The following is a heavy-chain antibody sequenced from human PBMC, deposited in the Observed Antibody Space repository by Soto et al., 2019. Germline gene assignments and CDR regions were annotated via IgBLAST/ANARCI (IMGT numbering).Heavy chain of an antibody. CDR3: AKGSGLLWFGELGG. D-gene: IGHD3-10*01. Sequence: QVQLVESGGGVVQPGRSLRLSCAASGFTFSSYGMHWVRQAPGKGLEWVAVISYDGSNKYYADSVKGRFTIFRDNSKNTLYLQMNSLRAEDTAVYYCAKGSGLLWFGELGGWGQGTLVTVSS. V-gene: IGHV3-30*18. CDR1: GFTFSSYG. J-gene: IGHJ4*02. CDR2: ISYDGSNK.